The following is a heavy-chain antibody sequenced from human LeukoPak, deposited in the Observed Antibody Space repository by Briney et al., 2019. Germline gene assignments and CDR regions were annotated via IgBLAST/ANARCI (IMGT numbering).Heavy chain of an antibody. V-gene: IGHV4-59*08. J-gene: IGHJ4*02. CDR2: IYYSGSV. CDR3: ARLGSYFDY. Sequence: SETLSLTCTVSGGSLTSYYWSWIRQPPGRGLQWIGYIYYSGSVNYNPSLKSRVTISVDTSKNQFSLNLSSVTAADTAVYYCARLGSYFDYWGQGTQVTVSS. CDR1: GGSLTSYY.